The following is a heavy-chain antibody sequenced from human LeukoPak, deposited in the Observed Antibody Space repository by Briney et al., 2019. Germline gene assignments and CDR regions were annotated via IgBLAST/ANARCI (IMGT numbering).Heavy chain of an antibody. D-gene: IGHD6-13*01. CDR1: GGSISSYY. Sequence: PSETLSLTCTVSGGSISSYYWSWIRQPAGKGLEWIGRIYTSGSTNYNPSLKSRVTMSVDTSKNQFSLKLSSVTAADTAVYYCAREPSPRIAAAGMELDAFDIWGQGTMVTVSS. J-gene: IGHJ3*02. V-gene: IGHV4-4*07. CDR2: IYTSGST. CDR3: AREPSPRIAAAGMELDAFDI.